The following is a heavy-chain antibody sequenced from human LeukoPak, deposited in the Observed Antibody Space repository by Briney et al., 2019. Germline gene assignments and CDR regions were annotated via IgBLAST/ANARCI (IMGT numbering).Heavy chain of an antibody. CDR3: ARDQTGITMVRGVIANWFDP. Sequence: GGSLRLSCAASGFTFSSYWMSWVRQAPGKGLEWVANIKQDGSEKYYVDSVKGRFTISRDNAKNSLYLQMNSLRAEDTAVYYCARDQTGITMVRGVIANWFDPWGQGTLVTVSS. D-gene: IGHD3-10*01. CDR2: IKQDGSEK. J-gene: IGHJ5*02. V-gene: IGHV3-7*01. CDR1: GFTFSSYW.